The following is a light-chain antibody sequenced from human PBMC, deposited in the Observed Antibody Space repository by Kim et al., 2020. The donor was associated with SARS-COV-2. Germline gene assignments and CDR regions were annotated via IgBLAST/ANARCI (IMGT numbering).Light chain of an antibody. V-gene: IGLV10-54*03. CDR3: SAWGSSLSAWV. CDR2: RNN. CDR1: GNPGRKQG. Sequence: PALACTGHGNPGRKQGATWPPQNPGHPTQPRSYRNNHPPSGLSERLSAFQVGNPDSLTITGLQPGDEADYYCSAWGSSLSAWVFGGGTKLTVL. J-gene: IGLJ3*02.